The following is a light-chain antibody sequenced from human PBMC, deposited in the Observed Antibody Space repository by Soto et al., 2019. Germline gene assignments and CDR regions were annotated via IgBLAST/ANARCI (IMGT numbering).Light chain of an antibody. V-gene: IGKV3-20*01. J-gene: IGKJ1*01. Sequence: IVLTQSPGTLSLSPGERATLSCRASQSVSNNYLAWYQQKPGQAPRLLFYGASNRATGIPDRFSGSGSGTDLTLTISRLEPEDFAVYYCQQYNNWPPWTFGQGTKVDIK. CDR2: GAS. CDR1: QSVSNNY. CDR3: QQYNNWPPWT.